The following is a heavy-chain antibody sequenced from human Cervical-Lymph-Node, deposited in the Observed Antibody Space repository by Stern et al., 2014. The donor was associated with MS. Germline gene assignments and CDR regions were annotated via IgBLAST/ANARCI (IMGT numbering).Heavy chain of an antibody. CDR3: AREGKMATTDY. CDR2: ISYDGDNK. D-gene: IGHD5-24*01. J-gene: IGHJ4*02. Sequence: VQLVESGGGVVQPGGSLRLSCAASGFTFRTYAMHWVRQTPGKGLQWLAVISYDGDNKYYADSLRGRFTISRDNSKNTLYLQMTGLMIEDTSLYYCAREGKMATTDYWGQGTLVSVSS. CDR1: GFTFRTYA. V-gene: IGHV3-30-3*01.